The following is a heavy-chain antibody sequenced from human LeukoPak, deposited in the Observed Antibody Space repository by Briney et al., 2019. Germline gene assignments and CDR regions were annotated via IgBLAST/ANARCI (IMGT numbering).Heavy chain of an antibody. Sequence: SETLSLTCTVSGGSISSYYWSWIRQPPGKGLEWIGYIYYSGSTNYNPSLKSRVTISVDTSKNQFSLKLSSVTAADTAVYYCARDVPTTGLIGDAFDIWGQGTTVTVSS. CDR1: GGSISSYY. V-gene: IGHV4-59*01. CDR2: IYYSGST. J-gene: IGHJ3*02. D-gene: IGHD4-11*01. CDR3: ARDVPTTGLIGDAFDI.